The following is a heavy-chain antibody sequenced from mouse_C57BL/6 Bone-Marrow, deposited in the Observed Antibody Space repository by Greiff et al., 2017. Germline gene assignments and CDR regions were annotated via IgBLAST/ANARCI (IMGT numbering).Heavy chain of an antibody. V-gene: IGHV5-12*01. CDR1: GFTFSDYY. J-gene: IGHJ3*01. CDR3: ARRGDSNGLWFAY. CDR2: ISNGGGST. Sequence: EVMLVASGGGLVQPGGSLKLSCAASGFTFSDYYMYWVRQTPEKRLEWVAYISNGGGSTYYPDTVQGRFTSSRDNAKNTLYLQMSRLKSEDTAMYYCARRGDSNGLWFAYWGQGTLVTVSA. D-gene: IGHD2-5*01.